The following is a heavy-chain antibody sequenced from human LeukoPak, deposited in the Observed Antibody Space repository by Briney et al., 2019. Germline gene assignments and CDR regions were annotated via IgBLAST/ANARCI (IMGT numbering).Heavy chain of an antibody. CDR1: GFTFSSYW. J-gene: IGHJ6*03. V-gene: IGHV3-7*01. Sequence: GGSLRLSCAASGFTFSSYWMSWVRQAPGKGLEWVANIKQDGSEKYYVDSVKGRFTISRDNAKNSLYLQMNSLRAEDRAVYYCARVEEEWQRFGGYYYYMDVWGKGTTVTVSS. CDR2: IKQDGSEK. D-gene: IGHD5-12*01. CDR3: ARVEEEWQRFGGYYYYMDV.